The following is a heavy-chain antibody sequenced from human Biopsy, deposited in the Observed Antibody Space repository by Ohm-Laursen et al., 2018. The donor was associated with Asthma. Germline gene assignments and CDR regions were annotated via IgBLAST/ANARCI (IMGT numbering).Heavy chain of an antibody. J-gene: IGHJ4*02. CDR2: HDHEEGGT. CDR1: GYSLTDLS. CDR3: ASDFPKDYVRYNFQF. V-gene: IGHV1-24*01. D-gene: IGHD4-17*01. Sequence: EASVKGSCKISGYSLTDLSMHWVRQAPGQGLEWMGGHDHEEGGTVNARRFQGRVTMTEDTSTDTAYMELSSLSSDDTAVYYCASDFPKDYVRYNFQFWGQGTLVTVSS.